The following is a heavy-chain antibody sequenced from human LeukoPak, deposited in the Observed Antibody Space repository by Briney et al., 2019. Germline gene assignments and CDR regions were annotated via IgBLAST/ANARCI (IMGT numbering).Heavy chain of an antibody. V-gene: IGHV3-74*01. CDR1: GFTFSYYW. CDR2: INSDGSST. Sequence: GGSLRLSRAASGFTFSYYWMHWVRQAPGKGLVWVSHINSDGSSTSYADSVKGRFTISRDNAKNTLYLQMNSLRAEDTAVYYCARGSVGGADYWGQGALVTVSS. D-gene: IGHD3-16*01. J-gene: IGHJ4*02. CDR3: ARGSVGGADY.